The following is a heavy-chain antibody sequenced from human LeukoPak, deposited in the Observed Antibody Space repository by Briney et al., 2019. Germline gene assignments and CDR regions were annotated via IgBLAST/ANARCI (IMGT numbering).Heavy chain of an antibody. V-gene: IGHV3-21*01. CDR2: ISSSSSYI. CDR3: ARDTHYGDCVGPYNWFDP. Sequence: GGSLRLSCAASGFTFSSYSMNWVRQAPGKGLEWVSSISSSSSYIYYADSVKGRFTISRDNAKNSLYLQMNSLRAEDTAVYYCARDTHYGDCVGPYNWFDPWGQGTLVTVSS. CDR1: GFTFSSYS. J-gene: IGHJ5*02. D-gene: IGHD4-17*01.